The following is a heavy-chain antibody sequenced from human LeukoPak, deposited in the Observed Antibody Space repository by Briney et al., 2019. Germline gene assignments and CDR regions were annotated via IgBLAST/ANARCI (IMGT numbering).Heavy chain of an antibody. Sequence: ASVKVSCKASGYTFTSYGISWVRQAPGQGHEWMGWISAHNGNTNYAQKLQGRVTMTTDTSTSTAYMELRSPRSDDTAVYYCARDPPGGYCSSTSCTNWFDPWGQGTLVTVSS. D-gene: IGHD2-2*01. CDR3: ARDPPGGYCSSTSCTNWFDP. V-gene: IGHV1-18*01. CDR2: ISAHNGNT. J-gene: IGHJ5*02. CDR1: GYTFTSYG.